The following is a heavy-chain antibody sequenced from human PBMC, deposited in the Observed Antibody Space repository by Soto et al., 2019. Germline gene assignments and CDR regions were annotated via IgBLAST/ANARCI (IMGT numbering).Heavy chain of an antibody. CDR3: ARLAAASYYYYYYGMDV. D-gene: IGHD6-13*01. V-gene: IGHV4-34*01. J-gene: IGHJ6*02. CDR2: INHSGST. Sequence: KTSETLSLTCDVYGGSFSGYYWSWIRQPPGKGLEWIGEINHSGSTNYNPSLKSRVTISVDTSKNQFSLKLSSVTAADTAVYYCARLAAASYYYYYYGMDVWGQGTTVTVSS. CDR1: GGSFSGYY.